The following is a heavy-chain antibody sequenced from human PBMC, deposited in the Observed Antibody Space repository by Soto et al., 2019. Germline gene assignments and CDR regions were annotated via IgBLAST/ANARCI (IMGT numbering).Heavy chain of an antibody. Sequence: EVQLVESGGGLVKPGGSLRLSCAASGFTFSAYNMNWVRQAPGKGLEWVSSISSSSSSIYYADSVKGRFTISRDNAKTSLYLQMNSPRAEDTAVYYCARADYYDSSAYYFSGWFDPWGQGTLVTVSS. CDR2: ISSSSSSI. CDR3: ARADYYDSSAYYFSGWFDP. V-gene: IGHV3-21*04. J-gene: IGHJ5*02. CDR1: GFTFSAYN. D-gene: IGHD3-22*01.